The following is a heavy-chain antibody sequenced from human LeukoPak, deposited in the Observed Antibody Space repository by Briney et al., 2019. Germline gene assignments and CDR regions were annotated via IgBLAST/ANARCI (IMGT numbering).Heavy chain of an antibody. J-gene: IGHJ6*02. Sequence: SETLSLTCTVSGGSISSSSYYWGWIRQPPGKGLEWIGSIYYSGSTYYNPSLKSRITMSVHTSKNQFFLSLSSVTAADTAVYYCARERGAYGMDVWGQGTTVIVSS. CDR1: GGSISSSSYY. CDR3: ARERGAYGMDV. D-gene: IGHD4/OR15-4a*01. V-gene: IGHV4-39*07. CDR2: IYYSGST.